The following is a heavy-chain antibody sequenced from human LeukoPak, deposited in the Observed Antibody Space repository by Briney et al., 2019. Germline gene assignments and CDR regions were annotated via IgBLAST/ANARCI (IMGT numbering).Heavy chain of an antibody. J-gene: IGHJ4*02. V-gene: IGHV1-2*02. CDR3: ARAEPFSGTFDY. D-gene: IGHD1-26*01. Sequence: GASVKVSCKASGYMFTGYYVHWVRQAPGQGLEWMGWSNPNSGDTKYAQMFQGRVTMTRDTSINTAYMELSRLRSDDTAVYYCARAEPFSGTFDYWGQGTLVTVYS. CDR2: SNPNSGDT. CDR1: GYMFTGYY.